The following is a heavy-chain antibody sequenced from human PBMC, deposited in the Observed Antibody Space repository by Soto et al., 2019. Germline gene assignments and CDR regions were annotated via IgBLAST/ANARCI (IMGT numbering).Heavy chain of an antibody. CDR3: ARDLWGYCGADCYPLDV. J-gene: IGHJ6*02. V-gene: IGHV4-31*03. CDR1: GGSISSCGYY. D-gene: IGHD2-21*02. CDR2: IYYSGST. Sequence: SETLSLTCTVSGGSISSCGYYWSWIRQHPGKGLEWIGYIYYSGSTYYNPSLKSRVTISVDTSKNQFSLKLNSVTAADTAVYYCARDLWGYCGADCYPLDVWGQGTMVT.